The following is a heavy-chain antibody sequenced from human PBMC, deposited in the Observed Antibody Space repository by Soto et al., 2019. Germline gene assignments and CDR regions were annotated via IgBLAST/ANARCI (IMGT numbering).Heavy chain of an antibody. CDR3: ARFTLRGEYEVARYYYGMDV. D-gene: IGHD3-10*01. V-gene: IGHV1-69*13. CDR2: IIPIFGTA. J-gene: IGHJ6*02. CDR1: GGTFSSYA. Sequence: ASVKVSCKASGGTFSSYAISWVRQAPGQGLEWMGGIIPIFGTANYAQKFQGRVTITADESTSTAYMELSSLRSEDTAVYYCARFTLRGEYEVARYYYGMDVWGQGTTVTVSS.